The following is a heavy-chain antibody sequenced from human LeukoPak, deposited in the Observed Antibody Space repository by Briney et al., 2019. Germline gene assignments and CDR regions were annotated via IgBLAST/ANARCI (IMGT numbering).Heavy chain of an antibody. CDR1: GFTFSSYG. CDR3: AKYQSDAFDI. Sequence: GRSLRLSCAASGFTFSSYGMHWVRQAPGKGLEWVAVISYDGSNKYYADSVKGRFTISRDNSKNTLYLQMNSLRAEDTAEYYCAKYQSDAFDIWGQGTMVTVSS. D-gene: IGHD2-2*01. J-gene: IGHJ3*02. V-gene: IGHV3-30*18. CDR2: ISYDGSNK.